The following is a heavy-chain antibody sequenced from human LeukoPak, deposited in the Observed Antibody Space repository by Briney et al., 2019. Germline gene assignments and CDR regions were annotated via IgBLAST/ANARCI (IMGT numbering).Heavy chain of an antibody. CDR3: ARGDSSSWYDK. CDR2: IYYSGST. V-gene: IGHV4-59*01. J-gene: IGHJ5*02. Sequence: PSETLSLTCPVAGGSISSYYWSWIRQPPGKGLEWIGYIYYSGSTNYNPSLKSRVTISVDTSKNQFSLKLSSVIAADTAVYYCARGDSSSWYDKWGQGTLVTVSS. CDR1: GGSISSYY. D-gene: IGHD6-13*01.